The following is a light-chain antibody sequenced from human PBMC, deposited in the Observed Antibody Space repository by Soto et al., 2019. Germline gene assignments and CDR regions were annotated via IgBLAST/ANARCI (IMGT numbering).Light chain of an antibody. Sequence: EIVLTQSPATLSLSPGERATLSCRASQSVSSYLAWYQQKPGQAPRLLIYDASNRATGIPARFSGSESGTDFTLTISSLEPEDFAVYYCQQRSNWPQGFTFGPGTKVDIK. V-gene: IGKV3-11*01. CDR2: DAS. CDR3: QQRSNWPQGFT. CDR1: QSVSSY. J-gene: IGKJ3*01.